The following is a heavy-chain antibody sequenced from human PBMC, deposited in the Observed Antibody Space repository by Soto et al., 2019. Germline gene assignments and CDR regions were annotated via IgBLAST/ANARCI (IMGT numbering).Heavy chain of an antibody. CDR1: GGSISSYY. D-gene: IGHD5-12*01. CDR2: IYYSGST. Sequence: SETLSLTFTVSGGSISSYYWSWIGQRPGKGLEWIGYIYYSGSTNYNPSLKSRVTISVDTSKNQFSLKLSSVTAADTAVYYCASAYSGSAYDDFEIWGQGTMVIVSS. J-gene: IGHJ3*02. CDR3: ASAYSGSAYDDFEI. V-gene: IGHV4-59*01.